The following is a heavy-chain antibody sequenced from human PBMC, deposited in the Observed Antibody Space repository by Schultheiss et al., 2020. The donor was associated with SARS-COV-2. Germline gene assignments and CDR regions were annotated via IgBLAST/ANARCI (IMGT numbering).Heavy chain of an antibody. CDR2: ISAYNGNT. CDR1: GFAFSNSA. V-gene: IGHV1-18*01. CDR3: ARTITGTPKFDY. D-gene: IGHD1-20*01. J-gene: IGHJ4*02. Sequence: ASVKVSCKASGFAFSNSAVQWVRQAPGQGLEWMGWISAYNGNTNYAQKLQGRVTMTEDTSTDTAYMELSRLRSDDTAVYYCARTITGTPKFDYWGQGTLVTVSS.